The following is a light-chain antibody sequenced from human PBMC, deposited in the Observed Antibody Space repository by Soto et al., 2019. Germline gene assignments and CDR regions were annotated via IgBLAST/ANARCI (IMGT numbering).Light chain of an antibody. V-gene: IGLV2-8*01. Sequence: QSVLTQPPSASGSPGQSVTISCTGTSSDIGGYNFVSWYQQHPGKAPKLMIYEVYKRASGVPDRFSGFKSANTASLIVSGLQAEDEADYYCSSYAGSTTFSYVFGPGTKVTVL. CDR2: EVY. CDR1: SSDIGGYNF. J-gene: IGLJ1*01. CDR3: SSYAGSTTFSYV.